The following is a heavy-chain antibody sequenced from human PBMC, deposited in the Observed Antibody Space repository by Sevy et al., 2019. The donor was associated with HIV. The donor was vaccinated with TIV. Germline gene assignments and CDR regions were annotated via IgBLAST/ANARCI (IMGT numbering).Heavy chain of an antibody. V-gene: IGHV3-48*02. CDR1: GFTFSRYS. CDR3: ARGPDCGGDCDIGFYYPLDV. CDR2: ISGNSAAI. J-gene: IGHJ6*02. Sequence: GGSLRVSCAASGFTFSRYSMNWVRQAPGKGLEWISYISGNSAAIYYADSVKGRFTVSRDNDNDALYLQLNSLRYDDTALYYCARGPDCGGDCDIGFYYPLDVWGQGTTVTVSS. D-gene: IGHD2-21*02.